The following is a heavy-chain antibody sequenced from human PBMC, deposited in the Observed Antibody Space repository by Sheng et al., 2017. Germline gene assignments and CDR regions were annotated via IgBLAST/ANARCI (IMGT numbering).Heavy chain of an antibody. CDR1: GFTFSSYA. Sequence: EVQLVESGGGLVQPGGSLRLSCAASGFTFSSYAMSWVRQAPTTGLEWVSAISGTGGSTYYADSMKGRFTISRDNSKNTLYLQMNSLRAEDTAVYYCAKQQGYYGSGRGVVDVWGQGTTVTVSS. CDR2: ISGTGGST. V-gene: IGHV3-23*04. D-gene: IGHD3-10*01. J-gene: IGHJ6*02. CDR3: AKQQGYYGSGRGVVDV.